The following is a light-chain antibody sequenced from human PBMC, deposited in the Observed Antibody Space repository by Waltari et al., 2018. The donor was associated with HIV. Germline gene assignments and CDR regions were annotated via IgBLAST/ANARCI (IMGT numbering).Light chain of an antibody. CDR1: ETIANAY. Sequence: EVVLTQSLGTLSLSPGQRATLPCRASETIANAYLAWYQQKSGQAPRLLIYDASHRATDIPDRFTGSGSGTDFTLTISRLEPEDFAVYFCQHYGTSLPSTFGGGTKVEIK. J-gene: IGKJ4*01. V-gene: IGKV3-20*01. CDR3: QHYGTSLPST. CDR2: DAS.